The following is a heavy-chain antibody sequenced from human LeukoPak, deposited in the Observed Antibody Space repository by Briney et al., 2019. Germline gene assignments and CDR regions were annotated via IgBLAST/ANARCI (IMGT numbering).Heavy chain of an antibody. Sequence: GGSLRLSCAASGFTFSYNAMAWVRQAPGKGLEWVSGILGSGDSTFYADAVKGRFTISRDNSKNTLYLQMNTLRAEDTAVYYCTKSWDAFDFWGQGTMVTVSS. CDR2: ILGSGDST. J-gene: IGHJ3*01. CDR1: GFTFSYNA. CDR3: TKSWDAFDF. D-gene: IGHD3-10*01. V-gene: IGHV3-23*01.